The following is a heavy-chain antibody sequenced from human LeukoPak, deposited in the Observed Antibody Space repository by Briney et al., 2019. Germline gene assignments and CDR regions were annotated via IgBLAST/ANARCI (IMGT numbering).Heavy chain of an antibody. CDR2: ISSSSYI. V-gene: IGHV3-21*01. J-gene: IGHJ4*02. Sequence: PGGSLRLSCAASGFIFSGYSMNWVRQAPGKGLEWVSSISSSSYIYYADSVKGRFTISRDNAKNSLYLQMNSLRAEDTAVYNCARDAIAAAGFYYFDYWGQGTLVTVSS. CDR1: GFIFSGYS. D-gene: IGHD6-13*01. CDR3: ARDAIAAAGFYYFDY.